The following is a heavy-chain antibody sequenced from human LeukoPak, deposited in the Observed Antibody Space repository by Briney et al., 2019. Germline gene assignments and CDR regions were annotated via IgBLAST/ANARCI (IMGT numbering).Heavy chain of an antibody. V-gene: IGHV4-39*01. CDR3: ARRGCISTTCYTAAELYFDY. Sequence: KPSETLSLTCIVSGGSISSSNYFWGWIRQPPGKGLEWIGNIYYSGSTYSNPSLKSRVTLYVDTSKNQFSLKLTSVTAADTAVYYCARRGCISTTCYTAAELYFDYWGQGTLVTVSS. CDR1: GGSISSSNYF. CDR2: IYYSGST. J-gene: IGHJ4*02. D-gene: IGHD2-2*02.